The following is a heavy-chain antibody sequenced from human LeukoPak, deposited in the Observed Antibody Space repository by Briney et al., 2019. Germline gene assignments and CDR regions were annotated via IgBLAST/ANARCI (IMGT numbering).Heavy chain of an antibody. CDR1: GGSISSYY. CDR2: IYYSGST. V-gene: IGHV4-59*08. Sequence: SETLSLTCTVSGGSISSYYWSWIRQPPGKGLEWIGYIYYSGSTNYNPSLKSRVTISVDTSKNQFSLKLSSVTAADTAVYYCARHGGGVDYWGQGTLVTVSS. J-gene: IGHJ4*02. CDR3: ARHGGGVDY. D-gene: IGHD3-10*01.